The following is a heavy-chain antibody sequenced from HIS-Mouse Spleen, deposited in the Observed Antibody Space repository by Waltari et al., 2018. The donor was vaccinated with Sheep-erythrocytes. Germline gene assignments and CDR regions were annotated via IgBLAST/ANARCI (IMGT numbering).Heavy chain of an antibody. J-gene: IGHJ4*02. Sequence: QVQLQESGPGLVKPSETLSLTCTVSGGSISSYYWSWARQPPGKGLEWIGYIYYSGITNYNPSLKSRVTISVDTSENQFSLKLSSVTAADTAVYYCARLELGQFDYWGQGTLVTVSS. D-gene: IGHD1-26*01. CDR2: IYYSGIT. CDR3: ARLELGQFDY. V-gene: IGHV4-59*08. CDR1: GGSISSYY.